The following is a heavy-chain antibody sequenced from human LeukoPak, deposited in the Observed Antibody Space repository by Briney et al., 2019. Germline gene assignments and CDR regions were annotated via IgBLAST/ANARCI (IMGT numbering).Heavy chain of an antibody. Sequence: GGSLRLSCAVSGFSVTNNHMSWVRQAPGKGLEWVAVISYDGSNKYYADSVKGRFTISRDNSKNTLYLQMNSLRAEDTAVYYCAKDFITGTTRFGYWGQGTLVTVSS. D-gene: IGHD1-7*01. CDR1: GFSVTNNH. CDR2: ISYDGSNK. V-gene: IGHV3-30*18. J-gene: IGHJ4*02. CDR3: AKDFITGTTRFGY.